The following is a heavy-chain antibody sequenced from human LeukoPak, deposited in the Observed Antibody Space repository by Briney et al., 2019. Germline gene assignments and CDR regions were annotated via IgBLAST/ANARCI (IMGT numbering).Heavy chain of an antibody. J-gene: IGHJ4*02. D-gene: IGHD6-19*01. V-gene: IGHV3-23*01. CDR1: GFTFSSYG. CDR3: AARPTSAAVAPSDY. Sequence: PGGSLRLSCAASGFTFSSYGMHWVRQAPGKGLEWVSAISGSGGSTYYADSVKGRFTISRDNSKNTLYLQMNSLRAEDTATYYCAARPTSAAVAPSDYWGQGTLVTVSS. CDR2: ISGSGGST.